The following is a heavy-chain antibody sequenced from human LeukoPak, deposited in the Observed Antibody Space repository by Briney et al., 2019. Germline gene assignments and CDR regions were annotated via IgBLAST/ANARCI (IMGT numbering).Heavy chain of an antibody. V-gene: IGHV1-8*01. CDR2: MNPNSGNT. J-gene: IGHJ6*03. Sequence: ASVKVSCKASGYTFTSYDINWVRQAAGQGLEWMGWMNPNSGNTGYAQKFQGRVTMTRHTAISTPYLELRILKSQVTAVYHCARPVRVPASILRYYYHYIDVGGKGTTVTVSS. CDR3: ARPVRVPASILRYYYHYIDV. D-gene: IGHD2-2*02. CDR1: GYTFTSYD.